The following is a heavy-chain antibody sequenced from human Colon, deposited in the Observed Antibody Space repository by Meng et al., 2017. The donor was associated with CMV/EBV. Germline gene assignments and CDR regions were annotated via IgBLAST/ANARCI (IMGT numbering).Heavy chain of an antibody. CDR3: ARSREMASTKFDY. D-gene: IGHD5-24*01. CDR1: GYPFTAYY. CDR2: INPISGFA. V-gene: IGHV1-2*06. J-gene: IGHJ4*02. Sequence: KASGYPFTAYYIHWVRQAPGQGLEWMGRINPISGFASYAQKFQGRVTLTRDTSISTAYMELSRLTSDDTAVYYCARSREMASTKFDYWGQGNLVTVSS.